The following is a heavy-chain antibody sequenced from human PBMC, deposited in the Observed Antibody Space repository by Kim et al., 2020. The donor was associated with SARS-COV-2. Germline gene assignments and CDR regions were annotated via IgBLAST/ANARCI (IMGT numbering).Heavy chain of an antibody. CDR2: IYYSGST. CDR1: GGSISSYY. J-gene: IGHJ5*02. Sequence: SETLSLTCTVSGGSISSYYWSWIRQPPGKGLEWIGYIYYSGSTNYNPSLKSRVTISVDTSKNQFSLKLSSVTAADTAVYYCARGKGCSSTSCYGWFDPWGQGTLVTVSS. V-gene: IGHV4-59*13. D-gene: IGHD2-2*01. CDR3: ARGKGCSSTSCYGWFDP.